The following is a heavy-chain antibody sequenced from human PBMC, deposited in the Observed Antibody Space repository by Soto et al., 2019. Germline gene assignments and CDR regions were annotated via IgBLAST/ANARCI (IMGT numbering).Heavy chain of an antibody. D-gene: IGHD3-10*01. CDR3: ARGGNGSGMSLYYYGMDV. V-gene: IGHV4-61*01. Sequence: SETLSLTCTVSGGSISSGNYYWSWIRQPPGKVLEWIGFISYSGSTYYNPSLKSRFTISVDTSKIQFSLKLSSVTAADTAVYYCARGGNGSGMSLYYYGMDVWGQGTTVTVSS. CDR1: GGSISSGNYY. J-gene: IGHJ6*02. CDR2: ISYSGST.